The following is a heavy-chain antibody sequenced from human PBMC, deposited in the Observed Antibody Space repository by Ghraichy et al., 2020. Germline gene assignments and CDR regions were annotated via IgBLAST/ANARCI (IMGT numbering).Heavy chain of an antibody. D-gene: IGHD6-19*01. CDR3: ARREMKAVAGGSFDI. CDR1: GGSISSYY. Sequence: SETLSLTCTVSGGSISSYYWSWIRQPPGKGLEWIGYIYYSGSTNYNPSLKSRVTISVDTSKNQFSLKLSSVTAADTAVYYCARREMKAVAGGSFDIWGQGTMVTVSS. V-gene: IGHV4-59*08. CDR2: IYYSGST. J-gene: IGHJ3*02.